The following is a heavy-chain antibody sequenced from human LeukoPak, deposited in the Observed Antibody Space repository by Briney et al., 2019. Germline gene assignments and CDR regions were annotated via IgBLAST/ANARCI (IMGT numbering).Heavy chain of an antibody. J-gene: IGHJ6*03. Sequence: GASVKVSCKASGGTFSSYAISWVRQAPGQGLEWMGGIIPIFGTANYAQKFQGRVTITADKSTSTAYLELSSLRSEDTAVYYCATDYPCSGGSCYFTTNYYYYYMDVWGKGTTVTVSS. D-gene: IGHD2-15*01. V-gene: IGHV1-69*06. CDR2: IIPIFGTA. CDR1: GGTFSSYA. CDR3: ATDYPCSGGSCYFTTNYYYYYMDV.